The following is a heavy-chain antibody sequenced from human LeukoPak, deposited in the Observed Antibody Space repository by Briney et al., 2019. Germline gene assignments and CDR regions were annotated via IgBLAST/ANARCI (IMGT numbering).Heavy chain of an antibody. CDR2: IIPIRGIA. Sequence: SVKVSCKASGGTLNNYATNWVRQAPGQGLEWMGRIIPIRGIATSAQKFQHRVAMTAEKFTNTAYMELSGLRSEDTAMYYCATDSSNYYDSSGYLIGDVFDIWGQGTMVTVSS. D-gene: IGHD3-22*01. V-gene: IGHV1-69*04. J-gene: IGHJ3*02. CDR3: ATDSSNYYDSSGYLIGDVFDI. CDR1: GGTLNNYA.